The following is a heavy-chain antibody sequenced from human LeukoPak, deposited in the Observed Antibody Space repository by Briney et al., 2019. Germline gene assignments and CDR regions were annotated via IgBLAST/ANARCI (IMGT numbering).Heavy chain of an antibody. V-gene: IGHV3-21*01. CDR1: GFTFSSYS. D-gene: IGHD6-13*01. J-gene: IGHJ4*02. CDR3: ARAPLSNSVPNFDY. CDR2: ISSSSSYI. Sequence: PGGSLRLSCAASGFTFSSYSMNWVRQAPGKGLEWVSSISSSSSYIYYADSVKGRFTISRDNAKNSLYLQMNSLRAEDTAVYYCARAPLSNSVPNFDYWGQGTLVTVSS.